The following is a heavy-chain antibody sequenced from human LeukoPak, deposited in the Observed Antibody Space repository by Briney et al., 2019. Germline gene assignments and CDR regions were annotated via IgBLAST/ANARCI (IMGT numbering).Heavy chain of an antibody. V-gene: IGHV1-18*04. D-gene: IGHD3-10*01. Sequence: SSVKVSCKASGYTFTSYGISWVRQAPGQGLEWMGWISAYNGNTNYAQKLQGRVTMTTDTSTSTAYMELRSLRSDDTAVYYCARGSGWFGESERSFDPWGQGTLVTVSS. J-gene: IGHJ5*02. CDR2: ISAYNGNT. CDR3: ARGSGWFGESERSFDP. CDR1: GYTFTSYG.